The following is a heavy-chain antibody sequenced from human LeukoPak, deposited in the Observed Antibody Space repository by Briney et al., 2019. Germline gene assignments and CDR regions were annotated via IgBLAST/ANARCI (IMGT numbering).Heavy chain of an antibody. Sequence: NSSETLSLTCAVSGGSFSAYYWSWIRQPPGKGLEWIGEINHSGRTTYNPSLKSRVTISLDTSKNQFSLKLSSVTAADTAVYYCARGKRNYYDSSGWNPYYYFDYWGQGTLVTVSS. CDR2: INHSGRT. CDR1: GGSFSAYY. V-gene: IGHV4-34*01. J-gene: IGHJ4*02. D-gene: IGHD3-22*01. CDR3: ARGKRNYYDSSGWNPYYYFDY.